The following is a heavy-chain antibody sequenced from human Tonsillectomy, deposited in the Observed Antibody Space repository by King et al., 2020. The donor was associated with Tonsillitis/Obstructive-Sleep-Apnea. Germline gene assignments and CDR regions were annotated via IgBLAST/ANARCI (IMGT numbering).Heavy chain of an antibody. V-gene: IGHV3-30*01. D-gene: IGHD3-16*01. CDR2: ISYDGSNK. CDR3: ARERRMMITFGYQDAFDI. J-gene: IGHJ3*02. CDR1: GFTFSSYS. Sequence: VQLVESGGGVVQPGGSLRLSCAASGFTFSSYSMHWVRQAPGKGLEWVAVISYDGSNKYYADSVKGRFTISRDNSKSTLYLQVNSLRAEDTAVYYCARERRMMITFGYQDAFDIWGQGTMVTVSS.